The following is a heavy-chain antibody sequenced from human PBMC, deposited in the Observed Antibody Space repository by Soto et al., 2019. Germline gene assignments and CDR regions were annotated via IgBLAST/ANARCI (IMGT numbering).Heavy chain of an antibody. J-gene: IGHJ4*01. CDR3: ARGGFQLLPDY. D-gene: IGHD2-2*01. CDR2: IYYTGST. CDR1: GGSISNDAYS. Sequence: TSETLSLTCAVSGGSISNDAYSWSWIRQSSGKGLEWIGYIYYTGSTYYNPSLKSRVTISIDKSKNQFSLKLTSVTAAGTAVYYCARGGFQLLPDYWGRGTLVTVSS. V-gene: IGHV4-30-2*06.